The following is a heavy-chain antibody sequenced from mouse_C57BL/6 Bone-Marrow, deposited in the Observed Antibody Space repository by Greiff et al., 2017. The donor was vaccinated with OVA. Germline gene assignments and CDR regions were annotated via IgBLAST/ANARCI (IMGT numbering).Heavy chain of an antibody. CDR1: GYTFTSYW. Sequence: QVQLQQSGAELAKPGASVKLSCKASGYTFTSYWMHWVKQRPGQGLEWIGYINPSSGYTKYNQKFKDKATLTADKSSSTAYMQLSSLTDVDSAVYDCARPYHDYWWWGQGTTLTVSS. V-gene: IGHV1-7*01. D-gene: IGHD1-2*01. CDR2: INPSSGYT. CDR3: ARPYHDYWW. J-gene: IGHJ2*01.